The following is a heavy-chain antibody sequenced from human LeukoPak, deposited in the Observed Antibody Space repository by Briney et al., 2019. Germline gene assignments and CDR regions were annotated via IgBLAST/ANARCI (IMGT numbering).Heavy chain of an antibody. J-gene: IGHJ4*02. Sequence: GGSLRLSCAASGFTFSSYSMNWVRQAPGKGLEWVSYISSGSSNIYYADSVKGRFTISRDNAKSSLYLQMNSLRAEDTAVYYCAKVTMVRGVIINYFDYWGQGTLVTASS. CDR2: ISSGSSNI. CDR3: AKVTMVRGVIINYFDY. V-gene: IGHV3-48*01. D-gene: IGHD3-10*01. CDR1: GFTFSSYS.